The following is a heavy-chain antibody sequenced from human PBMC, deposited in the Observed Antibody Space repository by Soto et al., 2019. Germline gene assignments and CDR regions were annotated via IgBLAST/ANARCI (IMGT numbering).Heavy chain of an antibody. CDR2: INPSGGST. V-gene: IGHV1-46*01. Sequence: ASVKVSCKASGYTFSTYYMHWVRQAPGQGYEWMGIINPSGGSTTYAQKFQGRVTMTRDTSTTTVYMELSSLKSEDTAVYYRARYDYNGYYFDYWGQGTLVTVSS. J-gene: IGHJ4*02. D-gene: IGHD4-4*01. CDR3: ARYDYNGYYFDY. CDR1: GYTFSTYY.